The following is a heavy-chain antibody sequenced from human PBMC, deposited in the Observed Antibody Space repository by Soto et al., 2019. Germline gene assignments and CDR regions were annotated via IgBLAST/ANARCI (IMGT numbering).Heavy chain of an antibody. CDR1: GGSISSYY. D-gene: IGHD3-9*01. V-gene: IGHV4-59*08. CDR3: ASSALRYFDWLPDAFDI. J-gene: IGHJ3*02. Sequence: SETLSLTCTVSGGSISSYYWSWIRQPPGKGLEWIGYIYYSGSTNYNPSLKSRVTISVDTSKNLFSLKLSSVTAADTAVYYCASSALRYFDWLPDAFDIWGQGTMVTVSS. CDR2: IYYSGST.